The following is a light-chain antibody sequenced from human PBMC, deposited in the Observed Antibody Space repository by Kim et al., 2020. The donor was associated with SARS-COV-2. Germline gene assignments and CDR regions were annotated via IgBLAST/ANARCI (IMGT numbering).Light chain of an antibody. CDR2: EVN. V-gene: IGLV2-8*01. CDR1: SSDIGGYNY. Sequence: GQSITISCTGTSSDIGGYNYVSWYQQHPDKAPKLLISEVNKRPSGVPDRLSGFKSGNTASLTVSGLQTEDEADYYCSSYAGKNNYVFGSGTKVTVL. CDR3: SSYAGKNNYV. J-gene: IGLJ1*01.